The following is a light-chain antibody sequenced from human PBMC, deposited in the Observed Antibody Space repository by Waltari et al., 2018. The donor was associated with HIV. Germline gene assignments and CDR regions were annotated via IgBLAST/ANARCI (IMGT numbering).Light chain of an antibody. CDR1: SNDVGDYNH. CDR2: DVT. CDR3: TAYKYSTRSYV. Sequence: QSALTQPASVPGSPGQSITISCIGSSNDVGDYNHVAWYQQHPDKAPKLLIYDVTNRPPGVSNRFSCSKSGNTASLAISGLQAEDEADYFCTAYKYSTRSYVFGTGTKVTVL. V-gene: IGLV2-14*03. J-gene: IGLJ1*01.